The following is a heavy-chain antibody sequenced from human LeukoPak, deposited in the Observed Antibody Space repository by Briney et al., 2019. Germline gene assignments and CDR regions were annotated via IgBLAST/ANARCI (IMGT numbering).Heavy chain of an antibody. Sequence: ASVKVSCKASGYTFTSYAMNWVRQAPGQGLEWMGWINTNTGNPTYAQGFTGRFVFSLDTSVSTAYLQISSLKAEDTAVYYCARTSSFGESVSIPFDYWGQGTLVTVSS. J-gene: IGHJ4*02. CDR1: GYTFTSYA. CDR2: INTNTGNP. V-gene: IGHV7-4-1*02. CDR3: ARTSSFGESVSIPFDY. D-gene: IGHD3-10*01.